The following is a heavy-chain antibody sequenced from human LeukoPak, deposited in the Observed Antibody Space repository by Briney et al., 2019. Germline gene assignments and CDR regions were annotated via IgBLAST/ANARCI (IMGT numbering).Heavy chain of an antibody. J-gene: IGHJ4*02. CDR2: IYSGGST. V-gene: IGHV3-53*01. D-gene: IGHD1/OR15-1a*01. CDR1: GFTVSSNY. Sequence: GGSLRLSCAASGFTVSSNYMSWVRQAPGKGLEWVSVIYSGGSTYYADSVKGRFTISRDNSKNTLYLQMNSLRAEDTAVYYCARESLEQYGDYFDYWGQGTLDTVSS. CDR3: ARESLEQYGDYFDY.